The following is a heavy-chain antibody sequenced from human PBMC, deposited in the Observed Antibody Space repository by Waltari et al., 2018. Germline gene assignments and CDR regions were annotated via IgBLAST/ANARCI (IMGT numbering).Heavy chain of an antibody. V-gene: IGHV3-30*01. J-gene: IGHJ4*02. CDR2: ISVDGNNI. D-gene: IGHD3-10*01. CDR1: GISVRTYA. CDR3: ARDRHSYFYGSWSDY. Sequence: QVHLVESGGGVVQPGKSLTLSCEVSGISVRTYAMHWVRQAPGKGREWVAVISVDGNNIYFADSVKGRFTITRDNSKNTLYLQMNSLTPEDTGIYYCARDRHSYFYGSWSDYWGQGTLVTVSS.